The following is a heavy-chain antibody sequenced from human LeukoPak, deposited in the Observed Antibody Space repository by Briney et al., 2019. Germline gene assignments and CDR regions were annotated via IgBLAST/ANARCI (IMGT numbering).Heavy chain of an antibody. J-gene: IGHJ5*02. D-gene: IGHD6-13*01. CDR3: ARHYPRIAAAGTAWFDP. CDR1: GGSISSSSYY. Sequence: PSETLSLTCTVSGGSISSSSYYWGWTRQPPGKGLEWIGSIYYSGSTYYNPSLKSRVTISVDTSKNQFSLKLSSVTAADTAVYYCARHYPRIAAAGTAWFDPWGQGTLVTVSS. V-gene: IGHV4-39*01. CDR2: IYYSGST.